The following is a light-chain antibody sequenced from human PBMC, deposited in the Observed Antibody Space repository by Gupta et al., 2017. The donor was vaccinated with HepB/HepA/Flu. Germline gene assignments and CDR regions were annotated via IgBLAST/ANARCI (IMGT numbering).Light chain of an antibody. V-gene: IGLV2-8*01. Sequence: QSALTQPPSASGSPGQSVTISCTGTSNDFGDYDYVSWYQQHPGQAPKLMIFQVNKRPSGVPDRFSGSKSGNTASLTVSGLQAEEEAHYYCSSYAGSNNPPWVFGGGTKLTVL. CDR3: SSYAGSNNPPWV. J-gene: IGLJ3*02. CDR2: QVN. CDR1: SNDFGDYDY.